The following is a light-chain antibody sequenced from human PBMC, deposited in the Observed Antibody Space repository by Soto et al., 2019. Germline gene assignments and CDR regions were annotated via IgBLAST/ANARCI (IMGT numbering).Light chain of an antibody. CDR3: QQSYSTPRT. V-gene: IGKV1-39*01. Sequence: ILMTQSPYSLSASLGDRVTITCRASQSISSYLNWYQQKPGKAPKLLIYAASSLQSGVPSRFSGSGSGTDFTLTISSLQPEDFATYYCQQSYSTPRTFGQGTKVDIK. J-gene: IGKJ1*01. CDR1: QSISSY. CDR2: AAS.